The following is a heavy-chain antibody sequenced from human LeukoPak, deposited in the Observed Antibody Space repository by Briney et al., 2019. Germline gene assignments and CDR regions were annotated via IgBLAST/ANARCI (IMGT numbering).Heavy chain of an antibody. D-gene: IGHD3-9*01. CDR3: AKWGDYDILTGYYDSDY. Sequence: PGASLRLSCAASGFIFSNYAMSWVRQAPGKGLXXXXXXXGRDGGTYYADSVKGRFTVSRDDPKNTLYLQMNTLRVEDTAVYYCAKWGDYDILTGYYDSDYWGHGTLVTVSS. CDR1: GFIFSNYA. V-gene: IGHV3-23*01. J-gene: IGHJ4*01. CDR2: XXGRDGGT.